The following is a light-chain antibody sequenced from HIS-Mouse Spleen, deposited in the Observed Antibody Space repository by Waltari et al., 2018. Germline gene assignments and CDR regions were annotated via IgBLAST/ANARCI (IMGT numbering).Light chain of an antibody. Sequence: EIVMTQSPATLPVSPVERATLSCRASQSVSSNLAWYQQKPGQAPRLLIYGASTRATGIPARFSGSGSGTEFTLTISSMQSEDFAVYYCQQYNNWPPYTFGQGTKLEIK. CDR1: QSVSSN. V-gene: IGKV3-15*01. J-gene: IGKJ2*01. CDR3: QQYNNWPPYT. CDR2: GAS.